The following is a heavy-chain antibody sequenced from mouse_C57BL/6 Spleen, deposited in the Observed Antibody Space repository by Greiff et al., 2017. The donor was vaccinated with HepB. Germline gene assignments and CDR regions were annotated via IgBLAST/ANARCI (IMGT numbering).Heavy chain of an antibody. D-gene: IGHD2-2*01. CDR1: GFTFSSYA. V-gene: IGHV5-4*01. CDR3: ARDGYIAY. J-gene: IGHJ3*01. Sequence: EVQRVESGGGLVKPGGSLKLSCAASGFTFSSYAMSWVRQTPEKRLEWVATISDGGSYTYYPDNVKGRFTISRDNAKNNLYLQMSHLKSEDTAMYYCARDGYIAYWGQGTLVTVSA. CDR2: ISDGGSYT.